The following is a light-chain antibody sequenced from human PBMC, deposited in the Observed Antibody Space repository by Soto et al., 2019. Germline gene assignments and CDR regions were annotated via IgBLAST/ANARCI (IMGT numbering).Light chain of an antibody. CDR1: SSDVGSYNF. J-gene: IGLJ1*01. Sequence: QSALTQPASVSGSPGQSITISCTGTSSDVGSYNFVPWYQQHPGKAPKVMIYEGSMRPSGVSNRFSGPKSGNTASLTISGLQVEDEGDYYCCSYAGSSTWVFGTGTKLTVL. CDR3: CSYAGSSTWV. CDR2: EGS. V-gene: IGLV2-23*01.